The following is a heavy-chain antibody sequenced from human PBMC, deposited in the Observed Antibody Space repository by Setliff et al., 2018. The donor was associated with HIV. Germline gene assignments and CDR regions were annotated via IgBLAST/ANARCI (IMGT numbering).Heavy chain of an antibody. J-gene: IGHJ5*02. CDR3: ARGFSVYSSLDPLLNWFDP. CDR2: INAGNGNT. D-gene: IGHD3-22*01. CDR1: GYTFTSYS. Sequence: GASVKVSCKASGYTFTSYSMHWVRQAPGQRLEWMGWINAGNGNTKYSQKFRGRVTITGDTSASTAYMELSSLRSEDTAVYYCARGFSVYSSLDPLLNWFDPWGQGTLVTVSS. V-gene: IGHV1-3*01.